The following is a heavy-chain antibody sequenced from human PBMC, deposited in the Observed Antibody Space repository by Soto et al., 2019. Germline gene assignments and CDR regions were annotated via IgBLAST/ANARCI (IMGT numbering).Heavy chain of an antibody. V-gene: IGHV1-69*13. D-gene: IGHD3-22*01. Sequence: GASVKVSCKASGGTFSSYAISWVRQAPGQGLEWMGGIIPIFGTANYAQKFQGRVTITADESTSTAYMELSSLRSEDTAVYYCARDRSSYYDSSGYYFDWGQGPLVTVS. CDR3: ARDRSSYYDSSGYYFD. CDR1: GGTFSSYA. CDR2: IIPIFGTA. J-gene: IGHJ4*02.